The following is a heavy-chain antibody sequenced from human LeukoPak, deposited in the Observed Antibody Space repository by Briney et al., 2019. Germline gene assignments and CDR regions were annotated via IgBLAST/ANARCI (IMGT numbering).Heavy chain of an antibody. CDR3: AKGNHYYGSGSYSSFDY. J-gene: IGHJ4*02. D-gene: IGHD3-10*01. CDR1: GFTFSCYA. V-gene: IGHV3-23*01. CDR2: FSGSGGST. Sequence: PGGSLRLSCAASGFTFSCYAMSWVRQAPGKGLEWVSAFSGSGGSTYYADSVKGRFTISRDNSKNTLYLQMNSLRAEDTAVYYCAKGNHYYGSGSYSSFDYWGQGTLVTVSS.